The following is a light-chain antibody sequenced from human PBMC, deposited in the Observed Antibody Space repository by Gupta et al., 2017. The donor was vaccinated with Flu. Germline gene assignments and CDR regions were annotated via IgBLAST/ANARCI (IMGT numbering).Light chain of an antibody. V-gene: IGKV3-11*01. J-gene: IGKJ1*01. CDR3: YQASGRT. Sequence: MLLTQSPATLSSSPGKRATLSCRGSQSVSSYLAWYQHKPVQAPRLLIYDASNRATGIPARFSGSGTGTDFTLTSISLEHEDLEDYDRYQASGRTFGQGTRVEIK. CDR2: DAS. CDR1: QSVSSY.